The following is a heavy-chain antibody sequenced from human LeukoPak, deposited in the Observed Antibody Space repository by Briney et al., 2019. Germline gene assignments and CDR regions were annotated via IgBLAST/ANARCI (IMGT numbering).Heavy chain of an antibody. V-gene: IGHV4-61*05. D-gene: IGHD1-7*01. J-gene: IGHJ4*02. CDR1: GGSISSSSYY. CDR3: ARKCWRTSHYLDS. CDR2: IYHSGDV. Sequence: SETLSLTCTVSGGSISSSSYYWGWIRQPPGKGLEWIGYIYHSGDVYYNPSLKGRVTISVDTSKNQFSLKLGSVTAADTAVYYCARKCWRTSHYLDSWGQGTVVTVSS.